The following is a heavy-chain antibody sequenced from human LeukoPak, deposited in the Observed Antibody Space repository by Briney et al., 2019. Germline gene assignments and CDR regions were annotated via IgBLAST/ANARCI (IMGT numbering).Heavy chain of an antibody. CDR3: ARERGNYYDSSGYSRNFDY. V-gene: IGHV4-4*07. CDR2: IYTSGST. D-gene: IGHD3-22*01. Sequence: SETLSLTCTVSGGSISSYYWSWIRQPAGKGLEWIGRIYTSGSTNYNPPLKSRVTMSVDTSKNQFSLKLSSVTAADTAVYYCARERGNYYDSSGYSRNFDYWGQGTLVTVSS. J-gene: IGHJ4*02. CDR1: GGSISSYY.